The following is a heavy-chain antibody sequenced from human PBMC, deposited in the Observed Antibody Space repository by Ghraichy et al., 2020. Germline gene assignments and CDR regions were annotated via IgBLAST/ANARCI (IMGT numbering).Heavy chain of an antibody. CDR2: ISGSGYAI. CDR1: GFTFSDYY. V-gene: IGHV3-11*01. Sequence: GGSLRLSCVASGFTFSDYYMTWIRQAPGKGLEWVSHISGSGYAIDYADSVKSRFTISRDNAENSLYLQMDSLRAEDTAVYYCARGRHMDVWGQGTTVTVSS. J-gene: IGHJ6*02. CDR3: ARGRHMDV.